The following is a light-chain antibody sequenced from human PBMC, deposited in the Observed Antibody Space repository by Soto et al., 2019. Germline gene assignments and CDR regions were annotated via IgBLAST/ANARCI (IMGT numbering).Light chain of an antibody. CDR2: DVS. Sequence: QSALTQPASVSGSPGQSITISCTGASGDVGGNAYVSWYQQHPGKSPKLMIYDVSNRPSGVSNRFSGSKSGNTASLTISGLQAEDEADYYCCSCSRSSPLYGCGPGTKLTV. V-gene: IGLV2-14*01. CDR1: SGDVGGNAY. J-gene: IGLJ1*01. CDR3: CSCSRSSPLYG.